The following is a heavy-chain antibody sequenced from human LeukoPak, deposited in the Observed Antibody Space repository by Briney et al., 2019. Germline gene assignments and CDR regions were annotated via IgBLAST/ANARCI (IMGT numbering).Heavy chain of an antibody. Sequence: HGESLKISCKGSGYSFTSYWIGWVRQMPGKGLEWMGIIYPGDSDIRYSPSFEGQVTISADKSITTAYLQWSSLKASDTAMYYCARPGVKYSDYGSDAFDIWGQGTMVTVSS. CDR1: GYSFTSYW. J-gene: IGHJ3*02. CDR3: ARPGVKYSDYGSDAFDI. D-gene: IGHD5-12*01. V-gene: IGHV5-51*01. CDR2: IYPGDSDI.